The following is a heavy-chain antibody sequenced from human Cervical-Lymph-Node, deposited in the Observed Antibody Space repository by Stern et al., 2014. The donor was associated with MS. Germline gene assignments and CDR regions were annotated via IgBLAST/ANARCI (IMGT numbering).Heavy chain of an antibody. Sequence: QDQLVQSGSEVRKPGSSVNVSCKASGGTFRSFAVNWVRQAPGQGLEWVGGIIPVFGTPTYAQKFQGRVTIISDEPTRTVYVELTSLTTEDTAVYFCASAHPATSRGYKGMSVWGQGTTIAVSS. V-gene: IGHV1-69*05. CDR3: ASAHPATSRGYKGMSV. CDR1: GGTFRSFA. CDR2: IIPVFGTP. J-gene: IGHJ6*02. D-gene: IGHD5-24*01.